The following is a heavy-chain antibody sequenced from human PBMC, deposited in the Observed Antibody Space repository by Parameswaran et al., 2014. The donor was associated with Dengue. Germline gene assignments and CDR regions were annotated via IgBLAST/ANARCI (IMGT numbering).Heavy chain of an antibody. CDR2: INPNSGGT. Sequence: SWVRQAPGQGLEWMGWINPNSGGTNYAQKFQGRVTMTTDTSTSTAYMELRSLRSDDTAVYYCARDSLYSYADRADYWGQGTLGTVSS. V-gene: IGHV1-18*01. CDR3: ARDSLYSYADRADY. D-gene: IGHD5-18*01. J-gene: IGHJ4*02.